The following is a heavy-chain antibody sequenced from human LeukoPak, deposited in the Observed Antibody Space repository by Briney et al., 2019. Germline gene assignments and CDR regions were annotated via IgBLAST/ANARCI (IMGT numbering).Heavy chain of an antibody. CDR2: IYHSGST. Sequence: PSETLSLTCAVSGGSISSSNWWSWVRPPPGKGLEWIEEIYHSGSTNYNPSLKSRVTISVDKSKNQFSLKLSSVTAADTAVYYCARHFSAHRRRALCMVRGPAYVDVWGKGTTVTISS. CDR3: ARHFSAHRRRALCMVRGPAYVDV. V-gene: IGHV4-4*02. CDR1: GGSISSSNW. J-gene: IGHJ6*03. D-gene: IGHD3-10*01.